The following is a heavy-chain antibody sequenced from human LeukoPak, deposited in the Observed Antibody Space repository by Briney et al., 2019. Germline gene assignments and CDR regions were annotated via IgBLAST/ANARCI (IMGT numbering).Heavy chain of an antibody. J-gene: IGHJ4*01. Sequence: ASVKVSCKASGYNFMGYGITWVRQAPGQGLEWMGWVSPKNGDTNFAQNLQDRFIMTTDTSTATAYLEVRSLKSDDTAVYYCARDGYCGDDCYYFGDHWGQGTLVTVSS. CDR3: ARDGYCGDDCYYFGDH. V-gene: IGHV1-18*01. CDR2: VSPKNGDT. D-gene: IGHD2-21*02. CDR1: GYNFMGYG.